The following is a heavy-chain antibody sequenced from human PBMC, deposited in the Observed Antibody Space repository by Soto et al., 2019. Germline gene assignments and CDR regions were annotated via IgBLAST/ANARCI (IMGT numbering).Heavy chain of an antibody. Sequence: GASVKVSCKASGYTFTSYGISWVRQAPGQGLEWMGWISAYNGNTNYAQKLQGRVTMTTDTSTSTAYMELRSLRSDDTAVYYCARGGGYDFWSGSYYYYYGMDVWGQGTTVTVSS. CDR1: GYTFTSYG. J-gene: IGHJ6*02. D-gene: IGHD3-3*01. V-gene: IGHV1-18*01. CDR2: ISAYNGNT. CDR3: ARGGGYDFWSGSYYYYYGMDV.